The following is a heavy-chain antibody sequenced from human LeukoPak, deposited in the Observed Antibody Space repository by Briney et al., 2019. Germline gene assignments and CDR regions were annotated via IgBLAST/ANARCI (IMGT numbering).Heavy chain of an antibody. J-gene: IGHJ6*03. V-gene: IGHV4-38-2*02. CDR1: GYSITSGYY. CDR2: IYHSGST. D-gene: IGHD2-2*01. CDR3: ARGDCSSTICYSPMDV. Sequence: SKTLSLTCTVSGYSITSGYYWGWIRQPPGKGLEWIGSIYHSGSTHYNPSLNSRVTMSVDTSKNQVSLKLSSVTVADTAVYYCARGDCSSTICYSPMDVWGKGTTVTVSS.